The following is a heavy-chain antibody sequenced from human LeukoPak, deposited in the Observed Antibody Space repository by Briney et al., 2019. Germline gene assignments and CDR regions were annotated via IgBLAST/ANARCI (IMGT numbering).Heavy chain of an antibody. CDR3: ARPPGYSSSWYSLFNFDY. J-gene: IGHJ4*02. V-gene: IGHV3-30*04. CDR1: GFTFSSYA. Sequence: AGGSLRLSCAASGFTFSSYAMHWVRQAPGKGLEWVAVISYDGSNKYYADSVKGRFTISRDNSKNTLYLQMNSLRAEDTAVYYCARPPGYSSSWYSLFNFDYWGQGTLVTVSS. D-gene: IGHD6-13*01. CDR2: ISYDGSNK.